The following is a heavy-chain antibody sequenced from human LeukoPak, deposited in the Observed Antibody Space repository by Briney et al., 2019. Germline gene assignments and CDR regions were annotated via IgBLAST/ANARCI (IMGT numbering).Heavy chain of an antibody. D-gene: IGHD2-2*01. CDR3: VRDLERYQGWFDP. Sequence: ASVKVSCKASGYTFTSYYMHWVRQAPGQGLEWMGIINPSGGSTSYAQKFQGRVTMTRDTSTSTVYMELSSLRSEDTAVYYCVRDLERYQGWFDPWGQGTLVTVSS. J-gene: IGHJ5*02. V-gene: IGHV1-46*01. CDR2: INPSGGST. CDR1: GYTFTSYY.